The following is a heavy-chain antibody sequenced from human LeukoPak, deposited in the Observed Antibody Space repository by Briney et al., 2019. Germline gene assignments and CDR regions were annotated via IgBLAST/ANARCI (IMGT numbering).Heavy chain of an antibody. CDR3: AKARDFGFGELGY. CDR2: ISGSGGST. Sequence: PGGSLRLSCAASGFTFSSYAMSWVRQAPGKGLEWVSGISGSGGSTYYADSVKGRFTISRDNSKDTLYLEMNSLRAEDTAVYFCAKARDFGFGELGYWGQGTLVTVSS. CDR1: GFTFSSYA. D-gene: IGHD3-10*01. V-gene: IGHV3-23*01. J-gene: IGHJ4*02.